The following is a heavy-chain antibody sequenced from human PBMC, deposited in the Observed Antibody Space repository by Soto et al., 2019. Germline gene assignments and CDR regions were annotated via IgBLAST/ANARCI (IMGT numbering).Heavy chain of an antibody. CDR1: GGSVSSGSYY. V-gene: IGHV4-61*01. J-gene: IGHJ6*02. CDR2: IYYSGST. D-gene: IGHD4-17*01. CDR3: ARAHYGDYGYGMDV. Sequence: PSETLSLTCTVSGGSVSSGSYYWSWIRQPPGKGLEWIGYIYYSGSTYYNPSLKSRVTISVDRSKNQFSLKLSSVTAADTAVYYCARAHYGDYGYGMDVWGQGTTVTVCS.